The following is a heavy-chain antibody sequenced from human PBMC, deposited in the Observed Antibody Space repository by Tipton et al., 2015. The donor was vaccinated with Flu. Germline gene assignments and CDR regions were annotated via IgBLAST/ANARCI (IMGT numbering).Heavy chain of an antibody. CDR1: GFTFSSYE. J-gene: IGHJ6*02. V-gene: IGHV3-48*03. CDR3: ARGPLPDSNWYNGMDV. Sequence: SLRLSCAASGFTFSSYEMNWVRQAPGKGLEWLSYISSSGSTISYADSVRGRFTMSRDNAKNSLYLQMNSLRVGDTAVYYCARGPLPDSNWYNGMDVWGQGTTVTVSS. D-gene: IGHD6-13*01. CDR2: ISSSGSTI.